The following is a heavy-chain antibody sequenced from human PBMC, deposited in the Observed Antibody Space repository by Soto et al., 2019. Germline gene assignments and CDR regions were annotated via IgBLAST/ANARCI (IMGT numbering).Heavy chain of an antibody. CDR1: GFTFSSYA. J-gene: IGHJ4*02. CDR3: AKIIRHYYDSSGYFDY. V-gene: IGHV3-23*01. CDR2: ISGSGGST. Sequence: EVQLLESGGGLVQPGGSLRLSCAASGFTFSSYAMSWVRQAPGKGLEWVSAISGSGGSTYYADSVKGRFTISRDNSKNTRYLQMNSLRAEDTAVYYCAKIIRHYYDSSGYFDYWGQGTLVTVSS. D-gene: IGHD3-22*01.